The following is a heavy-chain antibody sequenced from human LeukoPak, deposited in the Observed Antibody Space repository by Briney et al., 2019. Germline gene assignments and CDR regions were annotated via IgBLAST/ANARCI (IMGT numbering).Heavy chain of an antibody. CDR1: GYTFTTYS. V-gene: IGHV1-2*02. CDR2: INPNNGGT. D-gene: IGHD3-10*01. CDR3: TPGTMRFVH. Sequence: ASVKVSCKASGYTFTTYSMHWVRQAPRQGLEWMGWINPNNGGTLYAQKFQGRLTMTRDTSISTAYMELSGLKSDDTAVYYCTPGTMRFVHWGQGTLVTVSS. J-gene: IGHJ4*02.